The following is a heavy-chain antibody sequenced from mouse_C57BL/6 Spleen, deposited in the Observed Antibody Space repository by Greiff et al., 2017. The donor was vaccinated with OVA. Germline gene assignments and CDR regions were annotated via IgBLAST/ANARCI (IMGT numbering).Heavy chain of an antibody. D-gene: IGHD2-3*01. Sequence: QVQLQQPGTELVKPGASVKLSCKASGYTFTSYWMHWVKQRPGQGLEWIGNINPSNGGTNYNEKFKSKATLTVDKSSSTAYMQLSSLTSEDSAVYDCARGKGYSTAMDYWGQGTSVTVSS. CDR3: ARGKGYSTAMDY. CDR1: GYTFTSYW. V-gene: IGHV1-53*01. CDR2: INPSNGGT. J-gene: IGHJ4*01.